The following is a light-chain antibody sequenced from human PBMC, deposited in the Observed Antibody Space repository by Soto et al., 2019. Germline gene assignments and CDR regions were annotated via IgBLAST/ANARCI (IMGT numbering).Light chain of an antibody. CDR2: GNS. V-gene: IGLV1-40*01. CDR1: SSNIGAGYD. Sequence: QSVLTRPPSGSGAPVQRVTISYTGSSSNIGAGYDVHWYQQLPGTAPKVLIYGNSNRPSGVPDRFSGSKSGNTASLTISGLQAEDEADYYCCSYAGSYTYVFGTGTKVTVL. CDR3: CSYAGSYTYV. J-gene: IGLJ1*01.